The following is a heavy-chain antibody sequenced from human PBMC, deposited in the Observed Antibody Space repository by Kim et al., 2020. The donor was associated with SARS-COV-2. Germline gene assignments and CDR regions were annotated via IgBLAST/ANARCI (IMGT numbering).Heavy chain of an antibody. CDR1: GGSFSGYY. CDR3: ARVVTTVTRIYYYYYGMDV. D-gene: IGHD4-17*01. Sequence: SETLSLTCAVYGGSFSGYYWSWIRQPPGKGLEWIGEINHSGSTNYNPSLKSRVTISVDTSKNQFSLKLSSVTAADTAVYYCARVVTTVTRIYYYYYGMDVWGQGTTVTVSS. J-gene: IGHJ6*02. CDR2: INHSGST. V-gene: IGHV4-34*01.